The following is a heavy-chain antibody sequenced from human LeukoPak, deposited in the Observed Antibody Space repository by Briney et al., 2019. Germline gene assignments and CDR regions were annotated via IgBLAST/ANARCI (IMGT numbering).Heavy chain of an antibody. D-gene: IGHD6-19*01. CDR1: GFTFSSYA. V-gene: IGHV3-30*04. J-gene: IGHJ4*02. Sequence: GGSLRLSCAATGFTFSSYAMHWVRQAPGKGLEWVAVISYDGSNKYYADSVKGRFTISRDNSKNTLYLQMNSLRAEDTAVYYCARVELPIAVAGDDYWGQGTLVTVSS. CDR3: ARVELPIAVAGDDY. CDR2: ISYDGSNK.